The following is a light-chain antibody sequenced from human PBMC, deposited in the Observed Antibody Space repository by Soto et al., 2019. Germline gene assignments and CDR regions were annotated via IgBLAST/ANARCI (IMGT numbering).Light chain of an antibody. CDR1: QGISSY. Sequence: IQLTQSPSSLSASVGDRVTITCRASQGISSYLAWYQQKPGKAPKLLIYAASTLQSGVPSRFSGSGSETDFTLTIISQQPEDFATYYCQQLNSYPITFGQGTRLEIK. CDR3: QQLNSYPIT. J-gene: IGKJ5*01. V-gene: IGKV1-9*01. CDR2: AAS.